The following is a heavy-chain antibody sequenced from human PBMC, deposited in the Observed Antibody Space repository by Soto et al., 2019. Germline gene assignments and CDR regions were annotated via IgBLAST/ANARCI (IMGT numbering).Heavy chain of an antibody. CDR1: GFTFSSYA. CDR2: ISGSGGST. Sequence: EVQLLESGGGLVQPGGSLRLSCAASGFTFSSYAMSCVRQAPGKGLEWVSAISGSGGSTYYADSVKGRFTISRDNSKNALYLQMNSLRAEDTAVYYCAKDRSSGYYSANWGQGTLVTVSS. CDR3: AKDRSSGYYSAN. J-gene: IGHJ4*02. V-gene: IGHV3-23*01. D-gene: IGHD3-22*01.